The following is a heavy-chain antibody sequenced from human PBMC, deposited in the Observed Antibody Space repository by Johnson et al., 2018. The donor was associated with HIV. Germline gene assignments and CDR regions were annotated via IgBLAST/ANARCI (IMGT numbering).Heavy chain of an antibody. D-gene: IGHD4-11*01. J-gene: IGHJ3*02. CDR3: VRETRDDAFDI. CDR1: GFTFSSYA. Sequence: QVQLVESGGGVVQPGRSLRLSCAASGFTFSSYAIHWVRQAPGKGLEWVAVISYDGSNKYYADSVKGRFTISRDNANNSLSLQMSGLRADDTAVYYCVRETRDDAFDIWGQGTMVTVSS. V-gene: IGHV3-30*04. CDR2: ISYDGSNK.